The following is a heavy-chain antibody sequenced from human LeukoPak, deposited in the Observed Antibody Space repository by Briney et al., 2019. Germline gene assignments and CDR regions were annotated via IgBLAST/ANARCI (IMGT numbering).Heavy chain of an antibody. CDR3: ARGAARRFDY. J-gene: IGHJ4*02. V-gene: IGHV1-2*02. CDR2: INPNSGGT. Sequence: ASVKVSCKASGYTFTGYYMHWVRQAPGQGLEWMGWINPNSGGTNYAQKFQGRVTITADKSTSTAYMELSSLRSEDTAVYYCARGAARRFDYWGQGTLVTVSS. D-gene: IGHD6-6*01. CDR1: GYTFTGYY.